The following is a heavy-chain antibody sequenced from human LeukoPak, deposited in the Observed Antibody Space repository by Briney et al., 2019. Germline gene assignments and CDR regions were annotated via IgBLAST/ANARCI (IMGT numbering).Heavy chain of an antibody. CDR3: AREDGSSGYDDF. D-gene: IGHD5-12*01. J-gene: IGHJ4*02. CDR1: GYSNTSTSF. CDR2: INHLGSA. V-gene: IGHV4-38-2*02. Sequence: PSETLSLTCSVSGYSNTSTSFWAWIRQTPGKGLEWIGSINHLGSAYYNPSLESRVTISVDTSKNHFSLNLKSVTAADTAVYYCAREDGSSGYDDFWGQGTLVTVSS.